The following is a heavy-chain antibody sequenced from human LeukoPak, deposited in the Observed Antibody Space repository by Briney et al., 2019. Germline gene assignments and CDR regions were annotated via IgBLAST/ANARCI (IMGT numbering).Heavy chain of an antibody. Sequence: GASVKVSCKASGYTFTSYDINWVRQAPGQGLEWMGWINPNSGGTNYAQKFQGRVTMTRDTSISAAYMELSRLRSDDTAVYYCARDVRLYDSNGHWYFDLWGRGTLVTVSS. CDR3: ARDVRLYDSNGHWYFDL. J-gene: IGHJ2*01. CDR2: INPNSGGT. V-gene: IGHV1-2*02. CDR1: GYTFTSYD. D-gene: IGHD3-22*01.